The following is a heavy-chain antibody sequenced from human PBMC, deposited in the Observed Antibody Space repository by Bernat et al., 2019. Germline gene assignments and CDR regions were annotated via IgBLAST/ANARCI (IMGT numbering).Heavy chain of an antibody. CDR3: AARDYDRGLDY. V-gene: IGHV4-39*01. J-gene: IGHJ4*02. CDR2: IYYSVNT. Sequence: QLQLQESGPGLVKPSETLSLSCTVSGGSISSSSHYWGWIRQPPGKGLEWIGAIYYSVNTYYNPSLKSRLTISVDTSKNQFSLKLSSVTAADTAVYYCAARDYDRGLDYWGQGTLVTVSS. CDR1: GGSISSSSHY. D-gene: IGHD4-17*01.